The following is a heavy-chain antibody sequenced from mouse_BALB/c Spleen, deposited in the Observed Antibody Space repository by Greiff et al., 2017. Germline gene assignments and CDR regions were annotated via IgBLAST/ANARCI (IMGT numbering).Heavy chain of an antibody. V-gene: IGHV5-12-2*01. CDR3: ARGGYGSRFDY. D-gene: IGHD1-1*01. Sequence: DVMLVESGGGLVQPGGSLKLSCAASGFTFSSYTMSWVRQTPEKRLEWVAYISNGGGSTYYPDSVKGRFTISRDNARNILYLQMSSLRSEDTAMYYCARGGYGSRFDYWGQGTTLTVSS. CDR2: ISNGGGST. J-gene: IGHJ2*01. CDR1: GFTFSSYT.